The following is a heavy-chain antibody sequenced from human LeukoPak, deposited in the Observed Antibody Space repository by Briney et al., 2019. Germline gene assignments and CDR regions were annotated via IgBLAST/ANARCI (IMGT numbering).Heavy chain of an antibody. Sequence: PSQTLSLTCTVSGGSISSGSYYWSWIRQPAGKGLEWIGYIYYSGSTNYNPSLKSRVTISVDTSKNQFSLKLSSVTAVPYYYGMDVWGKGTTVTVSS. CDR3: V. CDR1: GGSISSGSYY. J-gene: IGHJ6*04. CDR2: IYYSGST. V-gene: IGHV4-61*10.